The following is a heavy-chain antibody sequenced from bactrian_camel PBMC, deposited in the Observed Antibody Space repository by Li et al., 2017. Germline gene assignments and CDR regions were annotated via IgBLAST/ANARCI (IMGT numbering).Heavy chain of an antibody. J-gene: IGHJ7*01. V-gene: IGHV3S40*01. Sequence: VQLVESGGGLVEPGGSLRLSCEASGFIFGSYVMNWVRQTPGKGLEWVGAINSRGDTTYYSDSAKGRFTISADSAKNTVYLQMNSLKPDDTAVYYCAADFARRRPPRWKDLRLCGYEMDYWGEGTQVTVS. D-gene: IGHD3*01. CDR2: INSRGDTT. CDR1: GFIFGSYV.